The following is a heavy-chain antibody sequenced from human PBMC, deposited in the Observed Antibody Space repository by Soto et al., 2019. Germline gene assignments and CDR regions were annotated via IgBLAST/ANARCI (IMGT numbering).Heavy chain of an antibody. D-gene: IGHD6-25*01. V-gene: IGHV3-74*03. J-gene: IGHJ4*02. CDR3: ARDKMSAADY. CDR1: GFTFSSYW. Sequence: EVQMVESGGGLVQPGGSLRLSCAASGFTFSSYWMHWVRQVPGKGLVWVSRINSNGSFTQYADSVRGRFTISRDNAKNTLYLQLNSLRAEDTAVYYCARDKMSAADYWGQGTLVTVSS. CDR2: INSNGSFT.